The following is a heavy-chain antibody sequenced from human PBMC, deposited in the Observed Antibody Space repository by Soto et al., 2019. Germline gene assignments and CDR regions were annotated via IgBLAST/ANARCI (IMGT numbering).Heavy chain of an antibody. Sequence: QVQLVQSGAEVKKPGSSVKVSCKASGGTFSSYAISWVRQAPGQGLEWMGGIIPIFGTANYPQKFQGRVTITADESTSTAYMELSSLRSEDTAVYYCASSNPQYCSSTSCYFGWFDPWGQGTLVTVSS. D-gene: IGHD2-2*01. J-gene: IGHJ5*02. CDR2: IIPIFGTA. CDR3: ASSNPQYCSSTSCYFGWFDP. CDR1: GGTFSSYA. V-gene: IGHV1-69*01.